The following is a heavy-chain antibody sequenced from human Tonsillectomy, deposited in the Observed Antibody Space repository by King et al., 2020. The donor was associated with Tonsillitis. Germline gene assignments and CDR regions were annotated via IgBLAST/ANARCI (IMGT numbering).Heavy chain of an antibody. Sequence: LQLQESGPGLVKPSETLSLTCSVSGASISSSSYYWGWIRQPPGKGLEWIGGINYSGNTYYNPSLKSPVTISIDTSENQFSLKLSSVTAADTSVYYCARRPRRGDWYVDIWGRGTLVTVSS. CDR3: ARRPRRGDWYVDI. D-gene: IGHD6-6*01. V-gene: IGHV4-39*07. CDR1: GASISSSSYY. CDR2: INYSGNT. J-gene: IGHJ2*01.